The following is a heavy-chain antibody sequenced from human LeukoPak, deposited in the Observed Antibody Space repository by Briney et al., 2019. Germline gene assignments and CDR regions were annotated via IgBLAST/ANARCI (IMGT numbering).Heavy chain of an antibody. CDR1: GYTFTGYY. Sequence: GASVKVSCKASGYTFTGYYMHWVRQAPGQGLEWMGWINPNSGGTNYAQKFQGRVTMTRDTSISTAYMELSRLRSGDTAVYYCARGPYYYDSSGYPIDYYYYMDVWGKGTTVTVSS. V-gene: IGHV1-2*02. D-gene: IGHD3-22*01. CDR3: ARGPYYYDSSGYPIDYYYYMDV. J-gene: IGHJ6*03. CDR2: INPNSGGT.